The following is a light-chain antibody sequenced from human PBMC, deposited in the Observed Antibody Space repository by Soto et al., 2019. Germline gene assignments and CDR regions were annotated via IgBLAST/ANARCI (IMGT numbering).Light chain of an antibody. CDR3: QQYTTWRSIS. CDR1: QSVSSK. J-gene: IGKJ5*01. Sequence: EIGMTQYPATLSVSPGERATLSCRASQSVSSKLAWYQHKPGQAPRLLIYDTSTRAAGIPARFTGSGSGTDFTLTISSLQSEDFAVYYCQQYTTWRSISFGQGTRPEIK. CDR2: DTS. V-gene: IGKV3-15*01.